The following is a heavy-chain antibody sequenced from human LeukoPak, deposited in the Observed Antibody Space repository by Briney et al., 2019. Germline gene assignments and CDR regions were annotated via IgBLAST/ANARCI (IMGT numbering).Heavy chain of an antibody. V-gene: IGHV4-59*12. CDR1: GGSISSYY. CDR2: IYYSGST. Sequence: SETLSLTCTVSGGSISSYYWSWIRQPPGKGLEWIGYIYYSGSTNYNPSLKSRVTISVDTSKNQFSLKLSSVTAADTAVYYCARGGPHSSRAYFDYWGQGTLVTVSS. D-gene: IGHD6-13*01. J-gene: IGHJ4*02. CDR3: ARGGPHSSRAYFDY.